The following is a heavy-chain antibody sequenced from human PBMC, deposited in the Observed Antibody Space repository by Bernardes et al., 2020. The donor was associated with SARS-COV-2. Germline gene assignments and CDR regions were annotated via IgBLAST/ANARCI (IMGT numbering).Heavy chain of an antibody. CDR3: AREISYCTNGVCYYYFDY. CDR1: GYTFTGYY. CDR2: INPNSGGT. D-gene: IGHD2-8*01. V-gene: IGHV1-2*02. J-gene: IGHJ4*02. Sequence: ASVKVSCKASGYTFTGYYMHWVRQAPGQGLEWMGWINPNSGGTNYAQKFQGRVTMTRDTSISTAYMELSRLRSDDTAVYYCAREISYCTNGVCYYYFDYWGQGTLVTVSS.